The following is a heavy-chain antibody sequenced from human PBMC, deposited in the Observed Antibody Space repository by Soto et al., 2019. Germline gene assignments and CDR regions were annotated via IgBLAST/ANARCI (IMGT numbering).Heavy chain of an antibody. J-gene: IGHJ4*02. V-gene: IGHV1-69*06. CDR2: IIPLFGTA. Sequence: QVYLVQSGAEVKKPGSSVKISCKASGGIFSSNTINWVRQAAGQGLDWMGGIIPLFGTANYAEKFQGRVTITADKSTKTEYMELTSLRYEDTAVYYCASKAACGGDCYAFDSWGQGTLVTVSS. CDR3: ASKAACGGDCYAFDS. CDR1: GGIFSSNT. D-gene: IGHD2-21*02.